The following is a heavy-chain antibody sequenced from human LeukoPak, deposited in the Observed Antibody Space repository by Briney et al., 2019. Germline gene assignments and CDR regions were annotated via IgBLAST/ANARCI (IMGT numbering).Heavy chain of an antibody. CDR3: ARGWGITFGGVIVISGFDY. Sequence: ASVKVSCKASGYTFTSYYMHWVRQAPGQGLEWMGWINPNSGGTNYAQKFQGRVTMTRDTSISTAYMELSRLRSDDTAVYYCARGWGITFGGVIVISGFDYWGQGTLVTVSS. CDR1: GYTFTSYY. V-gene: IGHV1-2*02. CDR2: INPNSGGT. D-gene: IGHD3-16*02. J-gene: IGHJ4*02.